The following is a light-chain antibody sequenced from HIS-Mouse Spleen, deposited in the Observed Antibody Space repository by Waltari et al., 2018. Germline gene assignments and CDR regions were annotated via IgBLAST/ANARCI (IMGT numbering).Light chain of an antibody. J-gene: IGLJ2*01. Sequence: SYELTQPPSVSVSPGQTARITCSGDALPKQYAYWYLQKPGQAPVLVIYKGSGRPSGSPERFSGSSSGTTVTLTISGVQAEDEADYYCQSADSSGTYVVFGGGTKLTVL. CDR2: KGS. V-gene: IGLV3-25*03. CDR1: ALPKQY. CDR3: QSADSSGTYVV.